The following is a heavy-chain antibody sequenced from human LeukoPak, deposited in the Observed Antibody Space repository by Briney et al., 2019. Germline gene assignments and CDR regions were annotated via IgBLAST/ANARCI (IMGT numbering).Heavy chain of an antibody. Sequence: ASVKVSCKASGYTFTRYDIDWVRQAPGQGLEWMGVINPSGGSTRYAQKFQGRVTMTGDPSTRTVYMELSSLTSDDTAVYYCARGTTDDYWGQGTPVTVSS. V-gene: IGHV1-46*01. CDR1: GYTFTRYD. J-gene: IGHJ4*02. CDR2: INPSGGST. D-gene: IGHD1-1*01. CDR3: ARGTTDDY.